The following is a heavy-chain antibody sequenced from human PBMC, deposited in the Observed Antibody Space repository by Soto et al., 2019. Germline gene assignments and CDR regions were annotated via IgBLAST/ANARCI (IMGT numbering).Heavy chain of an antibody. D-gene: IGHD6-6*01. Sequence: QGQLVESGGGLVKPGGSLRLSCAAYGFTFSDYYMSWIRQAPGKGLEWVSYIGPSGSTISYTDSVKGRFTISRDKAKTSLYLQMTSLGAEDTAVYYCPRCSSADYWGQGTLVTVSS. CDR1: GFTFSDYY. V-gene: IGHV3-11*01. J-gene: IGHJ4*02. CDR3: PRCSSADY. CDR2: IGPSGSTI.